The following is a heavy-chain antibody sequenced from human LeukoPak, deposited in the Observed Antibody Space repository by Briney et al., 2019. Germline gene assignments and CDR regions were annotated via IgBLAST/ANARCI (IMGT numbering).Heavy chain of an antibody. CDR3: AKDRSGSYYVGFDY. CDR1: GFTFDDYA. CDR2: ISWNSGSI. J-gene: IGHJ4*02. D-gene: IGHD1-26*01. Sequence: GRSLRLSCAASGFTFDDYAMHWVRQAPGKGLEWVSGISWNSGSIGYADSVKGRFTISRDNAKNSLYLQMNSLRAEYTALYYCAKDRSGSYYVGFDYRGQGTLVTVSS. V-gene: IGHV3-9*01.